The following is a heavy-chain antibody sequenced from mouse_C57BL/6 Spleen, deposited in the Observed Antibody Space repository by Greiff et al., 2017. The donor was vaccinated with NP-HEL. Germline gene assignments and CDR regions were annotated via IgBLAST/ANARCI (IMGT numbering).Heavy chain of an antibody. CDR2: IYPGSGST. CDR3: AREDLYSNKAMDY. V-gene: IGHV1-55*01. CDR1: GYTFTSYW. D-gene: IGHD2-5*01. Sequence: QVQLQQPGAELVKPGASVKMSCKASGYTFTSYWITWVKQRPGQGLEWIGDIYPGSGSTNYNEKFKSKATLTVDTSSSTAYMQLSSLTSEDSAVYYCAREDLYSNKAMDYWGQGTSVTVSS. J-gene: IGHJ4*01.